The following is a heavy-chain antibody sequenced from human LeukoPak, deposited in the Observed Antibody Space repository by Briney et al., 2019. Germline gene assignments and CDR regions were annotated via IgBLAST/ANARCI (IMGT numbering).Heavy chain of an antibody. V-gene: IGHV3-21*01. J-gene: IGHJ6*04. CDR1: GFTFSSYS. Sequence: GGSLRLSCAASGFTFSSYSMNWVRQAPGKGLEWVSSISSSSSYIYYADSVKGRFTISRDNAKNSLYLQMNSLRAEDTAVYYCARDAGVYAIPEDVRGKGTTVTVSS. CDR3: ARDAGVYAIPEDV. CDR2: ISSSSSYI. D-gene: IGHD2-8*01.